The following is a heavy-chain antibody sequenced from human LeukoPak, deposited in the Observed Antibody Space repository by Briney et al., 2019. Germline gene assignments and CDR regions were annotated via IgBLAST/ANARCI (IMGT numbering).Heavy chain of an antibody. V-gene: IGHV1-46*01. CDR2: INPSGGST. Sequence: ASVKVSCKASGYIFTGYYMHWVRQAPGQGLEWMGIINPSGGSTSYAQKFQGRVTMTRDTSTSTVYMELSSLRSEDTAVYYCARGAGYYDILTGYYRYYYYYYMDVWGKGTTVTISS. D-gene: IGHD3-9*01. J-gene: IGHJ6*03. CDR1: GYIFTGYY. CDR3: ARGAGYYDILTGYYRYYYYYYMDV.